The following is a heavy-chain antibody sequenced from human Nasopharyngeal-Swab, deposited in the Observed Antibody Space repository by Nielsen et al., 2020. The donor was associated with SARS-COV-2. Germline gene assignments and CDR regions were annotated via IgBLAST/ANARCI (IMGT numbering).Heavy chain of an antibody. CDR3: AREDDFWSGSTDYYYYYMDV. V-gene: IGHV3-21*01. Sequence: WIRQPPGKGLEWVSSISSSSSYIYYADSVKGRFTISRDNAENSLYLQMNSLRAEDTAVYYCAREDDFWSGSTDYYYYYMDVWGKGTTVTVSS. CDR2: ISSSSSYI. J-gene: IGHJ6*03. D-gene: IGHD3-3*01.